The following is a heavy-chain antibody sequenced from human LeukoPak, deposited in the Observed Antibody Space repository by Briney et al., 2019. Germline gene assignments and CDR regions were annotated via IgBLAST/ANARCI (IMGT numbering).Heavy chain of an antibody. Sequence: GRSLRLSCAASGFTFSSYGMRWVRQAPGKGLEWVAVISYDGSNKYYADSVKGRFTISRDNSKNTLYLQMNSLRAEDTAVYHCAPFEYSSSPVTADYWGQGTLVTVSS. D-gene: IGHD6-6*01. J-gene: IGHJ4*02. CDR3: APFEYSSSPVTADY. CDR2: ISYDGSNK. CDR1: GFTFSSYG. V-gene: IGHV3-30*03.